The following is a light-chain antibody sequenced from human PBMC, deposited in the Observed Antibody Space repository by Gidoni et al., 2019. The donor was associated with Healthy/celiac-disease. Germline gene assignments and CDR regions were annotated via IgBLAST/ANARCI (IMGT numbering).Light chain of an antibody. CDR3: GTWDSSLSAV. J-gene: IGLJ3*02. CDR2: DNN. V-gene: IGLV1-51*01. CDR1: SSNIGINY. Sequence: HSVLTQPPSVSAAPGQKVTISCSGSSSNIGINYVSWYQQLPGTAPKLLIYDNNKRPSGIPDRFSGSKSGTSATLGITGLQTGDEADYYCGTWDSSLSAVFGGGTKLTVL.